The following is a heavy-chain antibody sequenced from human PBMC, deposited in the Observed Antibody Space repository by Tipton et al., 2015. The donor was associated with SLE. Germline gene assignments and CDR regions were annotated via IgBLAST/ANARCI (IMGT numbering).Heavy chain of an antibody. CDR2: IYYSGIT. D-gene: IGHD1-26*01. Sequence: GLVKPSETLSLTCTVSGGSISSSDYCWGWIRQPTGKGLEWIASIYYSGITYYNSSLKSRVTISVDTSKNQFSLKLSSVTAADTAVYYCARSGWELPIDYWGQGTLVTVSS. CDR3: ARSGWELPIDY. V-gene: IGHV4-39*01. CDR1: GGSISSSDYC. J-gene: IGHJ4*02.